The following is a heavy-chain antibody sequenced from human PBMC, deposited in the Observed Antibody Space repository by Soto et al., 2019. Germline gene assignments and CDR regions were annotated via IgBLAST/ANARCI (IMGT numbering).Heavy chain of an antibody. CDR1: GFTFDDYG. J-gene: IGHJ4*02. D-gene: IGHD3-10*01. CDR2: IGCTGNSL. V-gene: IGHV3-9*01. Sequence: EMQLVESGGGLVQPGRSLRLSCVASGFTFDDYGMHWVRQPPGKGLEWVSGIGCTGNSLGDAVSVKGRFTISRDNAKNSLYLQMNSLSPDATALYDCAKGGGEGSGSSLDYWGQGTMVTVSS. CDR3: AKGGGEGSGSSLDY.